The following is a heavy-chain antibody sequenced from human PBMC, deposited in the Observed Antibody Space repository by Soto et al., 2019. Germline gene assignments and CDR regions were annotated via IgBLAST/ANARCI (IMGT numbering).Heavy chain of an antibody. V-gene: IGHV5-51*01. CDR3: ARHPHSGTYYRSFGCDY. CDR2: IYPGDSDT. CDR1: GYSFTSYW. Sequence: PGESLKISCKGSGYSFTSYWIGWVRQMPGQGLEWMGIIYPGDSDTRYSPSFQGQVTISADKSISTAYLQWSRLKASDTAMYYCARHPHSGTYYRSFGCDYWRQGTLVTVSS. D-gene: IGHD1-26*01. J-gene: IGHJ4*02.